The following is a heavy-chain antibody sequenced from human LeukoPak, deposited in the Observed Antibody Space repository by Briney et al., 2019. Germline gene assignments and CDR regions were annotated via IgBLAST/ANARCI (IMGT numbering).Heavy chain of an antibody. D-gene: IGHD1-26*01. V-gene: IGHV3-23*01. CDR1: GFTFSSYA. CDR3: AKDRTVGASYWYFAL. CDR2: ISVTGDGT. J-gene: IGHJ2*01. Sequence: GGSLRLSCAASGFTFSSYAMSWVRQAPGKGLEWVSGISVTGDGTYDADSVKGSFIISRDSSRNTLFLHMNTLRAEDTAIYYCAKDRTVGASYWYFALWGRGTLVTVSS.